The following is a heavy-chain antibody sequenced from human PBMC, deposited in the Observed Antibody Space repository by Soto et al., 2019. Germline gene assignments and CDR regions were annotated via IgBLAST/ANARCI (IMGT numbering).Heavy chain of an antibody. J-gene: IGHJ6*02. Sequence: GASVRVSCKASGYTFTSYGISWVRQAPGQGLEWMGWISAYNGNTNYAQKLQGRVTMTTDTSTSTAYMELRSLRSDDTAVYYCARDEWLRFQYYYYYGMDVRGQGTTVTVSS. V-gene: IGHV1-18*01. CDR2: ISAYNGNT. CDR1: GYTFTSYG. CDR3: ARDEWLRFQYYYYYGMDV. D-gene: IGHD5-12*01.